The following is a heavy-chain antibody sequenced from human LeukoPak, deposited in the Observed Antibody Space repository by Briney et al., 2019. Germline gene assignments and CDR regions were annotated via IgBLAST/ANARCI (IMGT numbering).Heavy chain of an antibody. V-gene: IGHV3-48*03. CDR1: GFTFSSYE. D-gene: IGHD1-1*01. CDR2: ISSSGSTI. CDR3: ARAWNDGFDI. Sequence: PGGSLRLSCAASGFTFSSYEMNWVRQAPGKGLEWVSYISSSGSTIYYADSVKGRFTISRDNAKNSLYLQMNSLRVEDTAMYYCARAWNDGFDIWGQGTMVTVSP. J-gene: IGHJ3*02.